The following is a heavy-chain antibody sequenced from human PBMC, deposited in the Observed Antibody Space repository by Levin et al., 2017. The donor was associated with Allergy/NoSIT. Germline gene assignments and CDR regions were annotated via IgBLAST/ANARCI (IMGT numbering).Heavy chain of an antibody. CDR3: ARMIGYRYFDY. D-gene: IGHD6-25*01. V-gene: IGHV3-74*01. CDR1: GFTFSSYW. CDR2: INSDGSST. J-gene: IGHJ4*02. Sequence: GESLKISCAASGFTFSSYWMHWVRQAPGKGLVWVSRINSDGSSTSYADSVKGRFTISRDNAKNTLYLQMNSLRAEDTAVYYCARMIGYRYFDYWGQGTLVTVSS.